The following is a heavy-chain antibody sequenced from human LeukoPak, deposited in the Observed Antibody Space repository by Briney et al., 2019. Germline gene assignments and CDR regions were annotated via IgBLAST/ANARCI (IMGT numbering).Heavy chain of an antibody. J-gene: IGHJ6*03. V-gene: IGHV3-9*01. Sequence: PGRSLRLSCAASGFTFDDYAMHWARQAPGKGLEWASGISWNSGSIGYADSVKGRFTISRDNAKNSLYLQMNSLRAEDTALYYCAKGGVMATITDNYYYMDVWGRGTTVIVSS. CDR2: ISWNSGSI. CDR1: GFTFDDYA. CDR3: AKGGVMATITDNYYYMDV. D-gene: IGHD5-24*01.